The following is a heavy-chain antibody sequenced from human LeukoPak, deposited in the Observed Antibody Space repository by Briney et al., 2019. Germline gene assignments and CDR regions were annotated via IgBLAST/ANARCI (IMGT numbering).Heavy chain of an antibody. Sequence: GGSLRLSCAASGFTFSDYYMSWIRQAPGKGLEWVSYISSSGSTIYYADSVKGRFTISRDNAKNSLYLQMNSLRAEDTAVYYCARVLRFGVITPYYFDYWGQGTLVTVSS. D-gene: IGHD3-22*01. V-gene: IGHV3-11*01. CDR3: ARVLRFGVITPYYFDY. CDR1: GFTFSDYY. J-gene: IGHJ4*02. CDR2: ISSSGSTI.